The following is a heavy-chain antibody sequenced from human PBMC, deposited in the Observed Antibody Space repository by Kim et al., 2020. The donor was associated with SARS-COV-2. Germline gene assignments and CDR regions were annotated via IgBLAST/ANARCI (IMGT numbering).Heavy chain of an antibody. CDR1: GFTFSNYA. CDR3: AKDASYSSGWYFDY. CDR2: ISGSGGAT. D-gene: IGHD6-19*01. Sequence: GGSLRLSCAASGFTFSNYAMNWVRQAPGKGLEWVSSISGSGGATYYADSVKGRFTISRDNSKNTLYLQMNSLRAEDTAVYHCAKDASYSSGWYFDYWGQGTPVTVSS. V-gene: IGHV3-23*01. J-gene: IGHJ4*02.